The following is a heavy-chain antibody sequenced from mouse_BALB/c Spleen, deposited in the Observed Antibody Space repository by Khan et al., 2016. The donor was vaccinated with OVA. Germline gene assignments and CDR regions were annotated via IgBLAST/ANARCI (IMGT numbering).Heavy chain of an antibody. Sequence: QVQLKESGAELARPGASVKMSCKASGYTFTSYTMHWVKQRPGQGLEWIGYINPSSGYTKYNQKFKDTATLTADKSSSTTYMQLSSLTSEDSAVYYCARTHERWGQGTTLTVSS. CDR3: ARTHER. CDR1: GYTFTSYT. CDR2: INPSSGYT. J-gene: IGHJ2*01. V-gene: IGHV1-4*01.